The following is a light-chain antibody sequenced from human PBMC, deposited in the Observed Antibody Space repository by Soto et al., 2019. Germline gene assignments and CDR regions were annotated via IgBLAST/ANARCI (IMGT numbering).Light chain of an antibody. V-gene: IGKV3D-20*02. Sequence: EIVLTQSPGTLSLSPGEGATLSCRASQSVSSSYIAWYQQRPGQTPSLLIYGASTRATGIPDRFSGSGSGTHFTLTISSLEPEDFAVYYCQQRSNWLTFGGGTKVDIK. CDR3: QQRSNWLT. CDR2: GAS. CDR1: QSVSSSY. J-gene: IGKJ4*01.